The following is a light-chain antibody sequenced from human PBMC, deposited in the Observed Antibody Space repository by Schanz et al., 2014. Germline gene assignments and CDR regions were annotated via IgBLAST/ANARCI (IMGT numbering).Light chain of an antibody. V-gene: IGKV3-20*01. CDR3: QQYGSSPGT. CDR2: HAS. Sequence: DIVLTQSPGSLSLSPGERGTLSCRASQSVRSSYLAWYQQKPGQAPRLLIYHASSRATGIPDRFSGSGSGXXFTLTISRLXPXXXXXXYCQQYGSSPGTFGPGTKVEIK. CDR1: QSVRSSY. J-gene: IGKJ1*01.